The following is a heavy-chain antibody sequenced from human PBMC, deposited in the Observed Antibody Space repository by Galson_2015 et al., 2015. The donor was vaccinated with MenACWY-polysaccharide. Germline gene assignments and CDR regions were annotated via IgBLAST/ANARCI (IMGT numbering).Heavy chain of an antibody. Sequence: LEWIGYIYYSGGTTYNPSLKSRVTISVDTSKNHFSLNLRSVTAADTAVYYCARDRRGYGIFDYWGQGTLVTVSS. V-gene: IGHV4-61*03. CDR3: ARDRRGYGIFDY. D-gene: IGHD5-12*01. CDR2: IYYSGGT. J-gene: IGHJ4*02.